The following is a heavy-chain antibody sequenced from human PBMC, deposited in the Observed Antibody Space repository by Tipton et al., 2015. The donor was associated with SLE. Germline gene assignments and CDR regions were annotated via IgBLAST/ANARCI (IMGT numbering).Heavy chain of an antibody. CDR2: IYYSGST. D-gene: IGHD3-16*01. CDR3: ASGGSPLGMDV. V-gene: IGHV4-59*01. Sequence: LRLSCTVSGGSISSYYWSWIRQPPGKGREWIGYIYYSGSTNYNPSLKSRVTISVDTSKNQFSLKLSSVTAADTAVYYCASGGSPLGMDVWGQGTTVTVSS. CDR1: GGSISSYY. J-gene: IGHJ6*02.